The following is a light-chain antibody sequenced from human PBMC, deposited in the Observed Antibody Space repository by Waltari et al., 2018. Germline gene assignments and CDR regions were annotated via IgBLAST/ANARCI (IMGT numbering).Light chain of an antibody. CDR2: VNSDGSH. J-gene: IGLJ3*02. CDR1: SGHSSNV. Sequence: SSGHSSNVIAWLQQQPEKGPRYLMKVNSDGSHRKGDEIPDRFSGSSSGAERYLTISNLQSEDEADYYCQTGGHGTWVFGGGTKLTVL. V-gene: IGLV4-69*01. CDR3: QTGGHGTWV.